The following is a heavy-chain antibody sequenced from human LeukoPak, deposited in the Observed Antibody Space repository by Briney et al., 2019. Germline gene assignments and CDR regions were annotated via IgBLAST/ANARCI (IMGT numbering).Heavy chain of an antibody. CDR2: IRSKAYGGTT. CDR1: GFTFGDYA. Sequence: GRSLRLSCTASGFTFGDYAMSWVRQAPGKGLEWVGFIRSKAYGGTTEYAASVKGRFTISRDDSKSIAYLQMNSLRTEDTAVYYCTRDHPYYYDSSGPFDYWGQGTLVTVSS. D-gene: IGHD3-22*01. CDR3: TRDHPYYYDSSGPFDY. J-gene: IGHJ4*02. V-gene: IGHV3-49*04.